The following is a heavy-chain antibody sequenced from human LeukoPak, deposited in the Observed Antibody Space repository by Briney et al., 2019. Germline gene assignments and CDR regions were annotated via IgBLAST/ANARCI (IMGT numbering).Heavy chain of an antibody. V-gene: IGHV4-39*07. CDR2: IYYSGST. Sequence: SETLFLTCTVSGGSISSSSYYWGWIRQPPGKGLEWIGSIYYSGSTYYNPSLKSRVTISVDTSKNQFSLKLSSVTAADTAVYYCARDGTAMVTDYWGQGTLVTVSS. CDR3: ARDGTAMVTDY. J-gene: IGHJ4*02. D-gene: IGHD5-18*01. CDR1: GGSISSSSYY.